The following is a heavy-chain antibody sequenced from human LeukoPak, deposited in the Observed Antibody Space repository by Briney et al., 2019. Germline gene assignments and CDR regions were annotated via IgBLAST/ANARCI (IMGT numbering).Heavy chain of an antibody. CDR3: ARVNGYSNSYYFDY. CDR1: GGSISSYY. J-gene: IGHJ4*02. Sequence: PSETLSLTCTASGGSISSYYWSWIRQPAGKGLEWIGRIYTSGSTNYNPSLKSRVTMSVDTSKNQFSLKLSSVTAADTAVYYCARVNGYSNSYYFDYWGQGTLVTVSS. D-gene: IGHD4-11*01. CDR2: IYTSGST. V-gene: IGHV4-4*07.